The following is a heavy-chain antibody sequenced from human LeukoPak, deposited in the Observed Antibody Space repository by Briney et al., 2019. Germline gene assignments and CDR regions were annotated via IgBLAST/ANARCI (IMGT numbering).Heavy chain of an antibody. D-gene: IGHD3-22*01. CDR1: GFTFSDYW. J-gene: IGHJ4*02. CDR3: ASHDTSGYYLYRYLRT. CDR2: INQAASAQ. V-gene: IGHV3-7*03. Sequence: GGSLRLSCGVSGFTFSDYWMSWVRQAPGKGLEWMANINQAASAQYYLDSVNGRFTICRDNSKNTLFLQMNSLRAEDTVVYHCASHDTSGYYLYRYLRTWGQGTLVTVSS.